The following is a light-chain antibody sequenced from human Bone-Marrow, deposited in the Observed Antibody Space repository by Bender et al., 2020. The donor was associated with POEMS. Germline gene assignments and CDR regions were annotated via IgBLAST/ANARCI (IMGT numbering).Light chain of an antibody. V-gene: IGLV2-14*03. CDR2: DVT. J-gene: IGLJ3*02. Sequence: QSALTQPASVSGSPGQSITVSCTGTSSDVGGYNFVSWYQHHPGKAPKLMIYDVTHRPSGVSDRFSGSKSGNTASLTISGLQAEDEADYYCSSYTGSSTQVFGGGTKVTVL. CDR3: SSYTGSSTQV. CDR1: SSDVGGYNF.